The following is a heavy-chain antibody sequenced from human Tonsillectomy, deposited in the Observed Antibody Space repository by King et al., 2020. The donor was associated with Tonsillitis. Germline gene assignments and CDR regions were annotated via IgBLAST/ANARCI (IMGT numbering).Heavy chain of an antibody. CDR1: GFTFTTYA. CDR2: ISFDGTYK. CDR3: ARGRDVTASAKNFADY. Sequence: QLVQSGGGVVQPGRSLRLSCAASGFTFTTYAMHWARQAPGKGLEWVAVISFDGTYKSYADSVKGRFTISRDNSQNTLYLEMNSLRPDDTAVYFCARGRDVTASAKNFADYWGQGTLVTVSS. J-gene: IGHJ4*02. D-gene: IGHD1-7*01. V-gene: IGHV3-30*04.